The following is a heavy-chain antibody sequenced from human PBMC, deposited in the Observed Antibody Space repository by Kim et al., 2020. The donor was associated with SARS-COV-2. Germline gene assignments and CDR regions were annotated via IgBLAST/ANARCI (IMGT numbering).Heavy chain of an antibody. V-gene: IGHV1-69*04. Sequence: SVKVSCKASGGTFSSYAISWVRQAPGQGLEWMGRIIPILGIANYSQKFQGRVTITADKSTSTAYMELSSLRSEDTAVFYCARTMVRGGIAVSAMDFCG. J-gene: IGHJ6*02. CDR1: GGTFSSYA. CDR3: ARTMVRGGIAVSAMDF. CDR2: IIPILGIA. D-gene: IGHD3-10*01.